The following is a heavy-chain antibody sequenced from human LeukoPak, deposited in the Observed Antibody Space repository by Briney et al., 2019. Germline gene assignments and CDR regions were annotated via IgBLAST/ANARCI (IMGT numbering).Heavy chain of an antibody. J-gene: IGHJ4*02. Sequence: GGSLRLSCAASGFTFSSSWMYWVRQAPGKGLVWVSRINSDESITTYADSVKGRFTISRDNAKNTLYLQMNSLRAEDTAVYYCTRGLVPGFLDYWGQGTPVTVSS. D-gene: IGHD4-11*01. CDR2: INSDESIT. CDR3: TRGLVPGFLDY. V-gene: IGHV3-74*01. CDR1: GFTFSSSW.